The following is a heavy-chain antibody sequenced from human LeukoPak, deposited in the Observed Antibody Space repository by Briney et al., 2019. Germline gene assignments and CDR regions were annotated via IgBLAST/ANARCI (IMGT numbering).Heavy chain of an antibody. V-gene: IGHV4-34*01. CDR2: INHSGST. CDR1: GGSFSGYY. CDR3: ATTTIFGVDDYYYYYGMDV. D-gene: IGHD3-3*01. Sequence: SETLSLTCAVYGGSFSGYYWSWIRQPPGKGLEWRGEINHSGSTNYNPYLQSRVTISVDTSKNQFSLKLSSVTAADTAVYYCATTTIFGVDDYYYYYGMDVWGQGSTVTVSS. J-gene: IGHJ6*02.